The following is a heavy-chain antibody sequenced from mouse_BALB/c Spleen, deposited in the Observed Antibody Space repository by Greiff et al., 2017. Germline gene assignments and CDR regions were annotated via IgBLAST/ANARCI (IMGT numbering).Heavy chain of an antibody. CDR3: ARHLYYYGSSFYAMDY. V-gene: IGHV1-69*02. Sequence: QVQLQQPGAELVKPGASVKLSCKASGYTFTSYWMHWVKQRPGQGLEWIGEIDPSDSYTNYNQKFKGKATLTVDKSSSTAYMQLSSLTSEDSAVYYCARHLYYYGSSFYAMDYWGQGTSVTVSS. CDR1: GYTFTSYW. J-gene: IGHJ4*01. D-gene: IGHD1-1*01. CDR2: IDPSDSYT.